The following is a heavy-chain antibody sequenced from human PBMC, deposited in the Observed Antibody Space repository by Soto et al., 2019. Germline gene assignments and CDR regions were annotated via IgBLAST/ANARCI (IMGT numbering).Heavy chain of an antibody. CDR3: ARGLEYYGMDV. CDR2: IYHSGST. CDR1: GYSIGSGYY. V-gene: IGHV4-38-2*01. J-gene: IGHJ6*02. Sequence: PSETLSLTCDVSGYSIGSGYYWGWIRQPPGKGLEWIGTIYHSGSTYYSPSLRSRVTISLDTSKNHFSLILTSVTAADTALYYCARGLEYYGMDVWGQGTTVTVSS. D-gene: IGHD3-3*01.